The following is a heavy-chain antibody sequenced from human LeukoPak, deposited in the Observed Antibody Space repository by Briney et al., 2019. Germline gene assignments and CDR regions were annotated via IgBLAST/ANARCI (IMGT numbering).Heavy chain of an antibody. V-gene: IGHV3-48*01. D-gene: IGHD3-9*01. Sequence: GGSLRLSCAASGFTFSSYAMSWVRQAPGKGLEWVSFISGTSTAIYYADSVKGRFTISRDIARKSLYLQMNSLRAEDTAVYYCAREAYYDILTGYYYYYGMDVWGQGTTVTVSS. J-gene: IGHJ6*02. CDR1: GFTFSSYA. CDR2: ISGTSTAI. CDR3: AREAYYDILTGYYYYYGMDV.